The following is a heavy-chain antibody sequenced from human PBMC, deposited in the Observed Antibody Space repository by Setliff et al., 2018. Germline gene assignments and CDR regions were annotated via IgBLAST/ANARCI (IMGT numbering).Heavy chain of an antibody. CDR3: ARTCSGSGCYFFHHMDV. Sequence: GGSLRLSCAASGFTLRSYWMSWVRQAPGKGREWVANINQYGNETYSVDSVKGRFTVSRDNAKDSLYLQMDSLRVEDTAVYYCARTCSGSGCYFFHHMDVWGKGTTVTVSS. V-gene: IGHV3-7*01. CDR2: INQYGNET. J-gene: IGHJ6*03. CDR1: GFTLRSYW. D-gene: IGHD2-15*01.